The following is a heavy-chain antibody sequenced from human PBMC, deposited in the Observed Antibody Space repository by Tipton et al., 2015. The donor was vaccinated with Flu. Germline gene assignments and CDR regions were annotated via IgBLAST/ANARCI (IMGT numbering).Heavy chain of an antibody. CDR1: GGSIGSSSYY. CDR3: ASGATITSDHYYYAMDV. V-gene: IGHV4-39*01. D-gene: IGHD5-12*01. J-gene: IGHJ6*02. Sequence: GLVKPSETLSLTCTVSGGSIGSSSYYWGWIRQPPGKGLEWIGSIYYSGSTYYNPSLKSRVTISVDTSKNQVSLKLSSVTAADTAVYYCASGATITSDHYYYAMDVWGQGTTVTVSS. CDR2: IYYSGST.